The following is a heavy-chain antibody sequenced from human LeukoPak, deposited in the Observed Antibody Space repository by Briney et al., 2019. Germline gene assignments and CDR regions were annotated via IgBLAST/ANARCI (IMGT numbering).Heavy chain of an antibody. J-gene: IGHJ3*02. Sequence: SVKVSCKASGDTFSSYAISWVRQAPGQGLEWMGGIIPIFGTANYAQKFQGRVTITTDESTSTAYMELSSLRSEDTAVYYCARVTEQGWLLDAFDIWGQGTMVSVSS. CDR3: ARVTEQGWLLDAFDI. D-gene: IGHD3-22*01. V-gene: IGHV1-69*05. CDR2: IIPIFGTA. CDR1: GDTFSSYA.